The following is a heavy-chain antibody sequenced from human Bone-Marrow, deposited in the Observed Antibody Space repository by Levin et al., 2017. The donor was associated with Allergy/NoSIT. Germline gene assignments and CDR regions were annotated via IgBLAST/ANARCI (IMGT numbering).Heavy chain of an antibody. CDR2: TSDSGGST. J-gene: IGHJ6*02. CDR3: AKDLAAVPAANYYYAMDV. CDR1: GFTFSNYA. D-gene: IGHD2-2*01. Sequence: GGSLRLSCAASGFTFSNYAMNWVRQAPGKGLEWVSGTSDSGGSTYYADSVKGRFTISRDNSKNTLYLQVNSLRAKDTALYYCAKDLAAVPAANYYYAMDVGGQGTTVTVSS. V-gene: IGHV3-23*01.